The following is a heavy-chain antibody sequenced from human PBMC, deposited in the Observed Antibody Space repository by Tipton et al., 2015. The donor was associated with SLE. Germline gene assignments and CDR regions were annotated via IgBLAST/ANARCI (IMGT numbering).Heavy chain of an antibody. CDR1: GGSISSHY. Sequence: TLSLTCTLSGGSISSHYWSWIRQPPGKGLEWIGYIYNSESSNYNPSLKSRVTISVDMSKNQFSLKLSSVTAADTAVYYCAASVVPWAYWGQGTLVTVSS. CDR2: IYNSESS. D-gene: IGHD5/OR15-5a*01. V-gene: IGHV4-59*11. CDR3: AASVVPWAY. J-gene: IGHJ4*02.